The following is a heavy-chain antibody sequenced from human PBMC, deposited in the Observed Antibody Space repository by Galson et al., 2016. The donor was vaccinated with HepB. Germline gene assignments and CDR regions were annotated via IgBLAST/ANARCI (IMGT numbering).Heavy chain of an antibody. CDR1: GYTFTGFG. Sequence: QSGAEVKKPGEPLKISCKASGYTFTGFGIVWVRQAPGQGLEWMGWISADNANTNYAQKLQGRVTMTTDTSTSTAYMELRSLRSDDTAGYYCARAGRCSGGGCYSEGGDYWGQGTLVTVSS. CDR3: ARAGRCSGGGCYSEGGDY. CDR2: ISADNANT. V-gene: IGHV1-18*01. D-gene: IGHD2-15*01. J-gene: IGHJ4*02.